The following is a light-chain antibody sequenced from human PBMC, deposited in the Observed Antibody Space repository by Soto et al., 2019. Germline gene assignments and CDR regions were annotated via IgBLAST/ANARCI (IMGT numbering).Light chain of an antibody. CDR2: ANS. CDR1: SSNIGANYD. Sequence: QAVVTQPPSVSGAPGQGVTVSCTGGSSNIGANYDVHWYQHVPGSAPRLLIYANSFRPSGVPDRFSASKSGTSASLAITGLQAEDEADYYCQSYDISLDTYVFGTGTKVNVL. J-gene: IGLJ1*01. V-gene: IGLV1-40*01. CDR3: QSYDISLDTYV.